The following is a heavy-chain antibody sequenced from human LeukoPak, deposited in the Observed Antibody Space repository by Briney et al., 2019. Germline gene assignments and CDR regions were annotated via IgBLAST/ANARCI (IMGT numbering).Heavy chain of an antibody. Sequence: GGSLSLLCAASGVIFSGLRVRGLRPAPEKAGVGVSVISEIGDTTCNADTLNGRCTISRDNSKNTLYLHMNRPTADDTAVYYCAKVGAAGIAVVFVDYWGQGTLVTVSS. V-gene: IGHV3-23*01. CDR2: ISEIGDTT. CDR1: GVIFSGLR. D-gene: IGHD6-19*01. J-gene: IGHJ4*02. CDR3: AKVGAAGIAVVFVDY.